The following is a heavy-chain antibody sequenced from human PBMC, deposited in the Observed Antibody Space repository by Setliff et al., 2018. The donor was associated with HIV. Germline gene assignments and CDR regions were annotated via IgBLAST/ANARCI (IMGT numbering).Heavy chain of an antibody. D-gene: IGHD3-22*01. CDR3: ARGSYYYDSSGYQPYYFDY. Sequence: GASVKVSCKASGYTFTSYGISWVRQAPGQGLEWMGWISAYNGNTNYAQKLQGRVTMTTDTSTSTAYMELRSLRSDDTAVYYCARGSYYYDSSGYQPYYFDYWGQGTLVTVSS. CDR2: ISAYNGNT. CDR1: GYTFTSYG. V-gene: IGHV1-18*01. J-gene: IGHJ4*02.